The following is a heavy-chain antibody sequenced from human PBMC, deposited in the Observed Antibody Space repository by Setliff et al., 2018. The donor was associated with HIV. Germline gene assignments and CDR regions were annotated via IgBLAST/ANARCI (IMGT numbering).Heavy chain of an antibody. CDR1: GGSFSDNY. Sequence: SETLSLTCAIYGGSFSDNYWTWIRQPPGKGLEWIGSIYHSGNTYYTPSLQSRVTISVDMSKNQFSLNLNSVTAADTAVYYCARGQGCGGGCHYAFEMWGQGTMVTVSS. CDR2: IYHSGNT. CDR3: ARGQGCGGGCHYAFEM. J-gene: IGHJ3*02. D-gene: IGHD2-21*02. V-gene: IGHV4-34*01.